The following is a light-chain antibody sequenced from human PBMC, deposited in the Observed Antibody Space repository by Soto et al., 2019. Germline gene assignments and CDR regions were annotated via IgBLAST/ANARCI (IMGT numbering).Light chain of an antibody. V-gene: IGKV3-11*01. Sequence: EFVLTQSPATLSLSPGERAILSCRASQSVAGSLAWYQQKPGQAPRLLIYDASSRATGIPDRFSGSGSGTDFTLTISSLQAEDVAVYYCQQYYSTSITFGQGTRLEIK. CDR3: QQYYSTSIT. CDR2: DAS. CDR1: QSVAGS. J-gene: IGKJ5*01.